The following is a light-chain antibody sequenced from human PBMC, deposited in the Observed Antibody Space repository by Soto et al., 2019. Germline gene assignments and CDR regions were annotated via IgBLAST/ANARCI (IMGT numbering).Light chain of an antibody. CDR2: AAS. V-gene: IGKV1-39*01. CDR3: QQSYSTPYT. J-gene: IGKJ2*01. CDR1: QSINSN. Sequence: DFQMTQSPSPLSASVGDRVTITCRASQSINSNLNWYQQKLGKAPELLIYAASSLQSGVPSRFGGSGSGTDFTLTISSLQPEDFATYYCQQSYSTPYTFGQGTKVEIK.